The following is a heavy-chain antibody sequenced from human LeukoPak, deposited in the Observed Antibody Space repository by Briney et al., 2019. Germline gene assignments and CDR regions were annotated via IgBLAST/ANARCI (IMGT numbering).Heavy chain of an antibody. V-gene: IGHV4-31*03. J-gene: IGHJ4*02. Sequence: SVTLSLTCTVSGGSISSGGYYWSWIRQHPGKGLEWIGYIYYSGSTYYNPSLKSRVTISVDTSKNQFSLKLSSVTAADTAVYYCARLSIADHYYFDYWGQGTLVTVSS. CDR2: IYYSGST. D-gene: IGHD6-6*01. CDR1: GGSISSGGYY. CDR3: ARLSIADHYYFDY.